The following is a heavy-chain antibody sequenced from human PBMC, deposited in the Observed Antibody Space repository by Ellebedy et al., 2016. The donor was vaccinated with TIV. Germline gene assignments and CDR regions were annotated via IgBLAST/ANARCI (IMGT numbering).Heavy chain of an antibody. D-gene: IGHD3-3*01. Sequence: GGSLRLSCAASGFTFSSYWMSWVRQAPGKGLEWVANIKQDGSEKYYVDSVKGRFTISRDNAKNSLYLQMNSLRAEDTAVYYCARQTSFSSGPRLNAFDIWGQGTMVTVSS. CDR1: GFTFSSYW. J-gene: IGHJ3*02. CDR2: IKQDGSEK. V-gene: IGHV3-7*03. CDR3: ARQTSFSSGPRLNAFDI.